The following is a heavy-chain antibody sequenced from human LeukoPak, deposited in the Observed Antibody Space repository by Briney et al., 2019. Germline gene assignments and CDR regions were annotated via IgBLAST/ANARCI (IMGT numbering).Heavy chain of an antibody. CDR2: IYTSGST. Sequence: SETLSLTCTVSGGSISSYYWSWIRQPPGKGLEWIGYIYTSGSTYYNPSLKSRVTISVDTSKNQFSLKLSSVTAADTAVYYCARHPVVGSYYDYWGQGTLVTVSS. D-gene: IGHD3-22*01. CDR1: GGSISSYY. J-gene: IGHJ4*02. CDR3: ARHPVVGSYYDY. V-gene: IGHV4-4*09.